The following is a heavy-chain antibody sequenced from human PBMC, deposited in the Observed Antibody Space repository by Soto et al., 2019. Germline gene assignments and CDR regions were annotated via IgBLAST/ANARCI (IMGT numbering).Heavy chain of an antibody. V-gene: IGHV1-18*04. CDR2: ISAYNGNK. CDR1: GYTFTSHG. CDR3: ATRDPGHY. Sequence: ASVKVSCKASGYTFTSHGISWVRQAPGQGLEWLGWISAYNGNKKYAEKVQDRVTMTTDTSASTAYMELRSLTSEDTAVYYCATRDPGHYWGQGTLVTVSS. J-gene: IGHJ4*02.